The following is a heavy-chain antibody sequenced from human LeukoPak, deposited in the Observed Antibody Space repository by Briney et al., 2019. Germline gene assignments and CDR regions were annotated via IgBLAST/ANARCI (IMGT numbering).Heavy chain of an antibody. CDR1: GFTFDDYG. CDR2: INWNGGST. J-gene: IGHJ6*03. CDR3: AREGSGGAVFGGTYYYYMDV. V-gene: IGHV3-20*04. Sequence: PGGSLRLSCAASGFTFDDYGMSWVRQAPGKGLEWVSGINWNGGSTGYADSVKGRFTISRDNAKNSLYLQMNSLRAEDTALYYCAREGSGGAVFGGTYYYYMDVWGKGTTVTVSS. D-gene: IGHD2-21*01.